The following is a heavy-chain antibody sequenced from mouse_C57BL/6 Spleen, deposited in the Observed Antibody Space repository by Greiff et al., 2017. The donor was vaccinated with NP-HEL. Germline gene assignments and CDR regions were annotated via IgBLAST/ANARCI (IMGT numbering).Heavy chain of an antibody. V-gene: IGHV14-4*01. J-gene: IGHJ1*01. CDR1: GFNIKDDY. CDR2: IDPENGDT. Sequence: VHVKQSGAELVRPGASVKLSCTASGFNIKDDYMHWVKQRPEQGLEWIGWIDPENGDTEYASKFQGKATITADTSSNTAYLQLSSLTSEDTAVYYCTGNYSWYFDVWGSGTTVTVSS. CDR3: TGNYSWYFDV. D-gene: IGHD2-1*01.